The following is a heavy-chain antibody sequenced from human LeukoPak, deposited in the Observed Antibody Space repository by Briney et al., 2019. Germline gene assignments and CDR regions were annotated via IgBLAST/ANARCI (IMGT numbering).Heavy chain of an antibody. V-gene: IGHV5-51*01. J-gene: IGHJ4*02. CDR3: ARHNIFVREQLLLDY. CDR1: GYSFTSYW. D-gene: IGHD1-26*01. Sequence: GESLKIFCKGSGYSFTSYWIGWVRQMPGKGLEWMWIIYHGDSDTRYSQSFQGQVTISADKSISTAYLQWSSLKASDTAMYYCARHNIFVREQLLLDYWGQGTLLTVSS. CDR2: IYHGDSDT.